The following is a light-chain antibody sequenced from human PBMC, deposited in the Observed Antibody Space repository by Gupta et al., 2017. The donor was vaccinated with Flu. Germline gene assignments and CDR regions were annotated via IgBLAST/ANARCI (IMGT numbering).Light chain of an antibody. Sequence: PVLTQSPSASASLGASVKLTCTLSSGHSSYAIAWHQQQPEKGPRYLMKLNSDGSHSKGDGIPDRFSGSSSGAERYLTISSLQSEDEADYYCQTWGTGINWVFGGGTKLTVL. J-gene: IGLJ3*02. CDR2: LNSDGSH. V-gene: IGLV4-69*01. CDR1: SGHSSYA. CDR3: QTWGTGINWV.